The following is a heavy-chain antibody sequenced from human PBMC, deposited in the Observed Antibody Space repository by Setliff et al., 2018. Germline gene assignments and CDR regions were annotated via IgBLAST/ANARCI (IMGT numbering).Heavy chain of an antibody. Sequence: PSETLSLTCTVSGGSISSYYWSWIRQPAGKGLEWIGSIYHSGSTYYNPSLKSRVTISVDTSKNQFSLKLNSVTAADTAVYYCARDYYGSGSPNTNWFDPWGQGTLVTVSS. CDR2: IYHSGST. J-gene: IGHJ5*02. V-gene: IGHV4-4*07. CDR3: ARDYYGSGSPNTNWFDP. D-gene: IGHD3-10*01. CDR1: GGSISSYY.